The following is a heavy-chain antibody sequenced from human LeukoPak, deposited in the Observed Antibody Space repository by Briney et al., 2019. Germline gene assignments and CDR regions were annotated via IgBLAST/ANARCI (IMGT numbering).Heavy chain of an antibody. J-gene: IGHJ4*02. CDR3: AKVLMVRGVTKPFGLDY. CDR2: ISGSGGST. D-gene: IGHD3-10*01. CDR1: GFTFSSYA. Sequence: GGSLRLSCAASGFTFSSYAMSWDRQAPGKGLEWVSAISGSGGSTYYADSVKGRFTISRDNSKNTLCLQMNSLRAEDTAVYYCAKVLMVRGVTKPFGLDYWGQGTLVTVSS. V-gene: IGHV3-23*01.